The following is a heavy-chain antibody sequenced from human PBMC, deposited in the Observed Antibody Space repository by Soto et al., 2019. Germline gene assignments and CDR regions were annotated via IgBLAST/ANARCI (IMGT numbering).Heavy chain of an antibody. D-gene: IGHD3-3*01. J-gene: IGHJ4*02. Sequence: ASVKVSCKASGYTFTSYGISWVRQAPGQGLEWMGWISAYNGNTNYAQKLQGRVTMTTDTSTSTAYMELRSLRSDDTAVYYCARDTFLYYDFWSGPSTRYDYWGQGTLVTVSS. CDR1: GYTFTSYG. CDR3: ARDTFLYYDFWSGPSTRYDY. V-gene: IGHV1-18*01. CDR2: ISAYNGNT.